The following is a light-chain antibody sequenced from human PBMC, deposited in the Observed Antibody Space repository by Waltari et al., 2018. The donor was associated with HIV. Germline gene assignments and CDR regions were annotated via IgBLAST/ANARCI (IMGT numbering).Light chain of an antibody. CDR3: QLYENYSGT. Sequence: DIQMTQSPSTLSASVGDRVTITCRSSQSLSSWLAWYQQKPGKAPKLLIYKASSLESGVPSRFSGSRSGTEFTLTISSLQPDDFATYYCQLYENYSGTFGQGTKVEIK. CDR2: KAS. J-gene: IGKJ1*01. V-gene: IGKV1-5*03. CDR1: QSLSSW.